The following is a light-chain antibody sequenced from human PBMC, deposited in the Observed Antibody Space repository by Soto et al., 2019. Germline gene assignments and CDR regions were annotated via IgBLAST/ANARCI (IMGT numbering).Light chain of an antibody. J-gene: IGKJ1*01. CDR1: QSIGSSY. Sequence: EIVLTQSPGTLSLSLGERATLSCRASQSIGSSYLAWYQQKPGQAPRLLIYGASTRATGIPDRFSGSGSGKDFTLTISRLEPEDFAVYYCQQYGSSPTFGQGTKVDIK. CDR2: GAS. CDR3: QQYGSSPT. V-gene: IGKV3-20*01.